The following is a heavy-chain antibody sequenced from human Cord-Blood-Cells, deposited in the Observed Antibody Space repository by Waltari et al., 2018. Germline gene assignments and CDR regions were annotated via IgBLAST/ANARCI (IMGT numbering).Heavy chain of an antibody. CDR3: ARPRGMVRGVITDAFDI. Sequence: QVQLQQWGAGLLKPSETLSLTCAVYGGSFSGYYWSWIRQPPGKGLEWIGEINHSGSTNYNPSRKSRVTISVDTSKNQFSLKLSSVTAADTAVYYCARPRGMVRGVITDAFDIWGQATMVTVSS. V-gene: IGHV4-34*01. D-gene: IGHD3-10*01. CDR1: GGSFSGYY. CDR2: INHSGST. J-gene: IGHJ3*02.